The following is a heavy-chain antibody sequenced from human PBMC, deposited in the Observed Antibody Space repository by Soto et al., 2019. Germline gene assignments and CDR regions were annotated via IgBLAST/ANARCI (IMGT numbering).Heavy chain of an antibody. Sequence: EVQLVESGGGLVQPGGSLRLSCAASGFTFSSYSMNWVRQAPGKGLEWVSYIDSSSSTIYYADSVKGRFTISRDNAKNSLYLQMNSLRDEDTAVYYCANWGGSNYGPYYFDYWGQGTLVTVSS. CDR2: IDSSSSTI. CDR3: ANWGGSNYGPYYFDY. J-gene: IGHJ4*02. V-gene: IGHV3-48*02. CDR1: GFTFSSYS. D-gene: IGHD1-26*01.